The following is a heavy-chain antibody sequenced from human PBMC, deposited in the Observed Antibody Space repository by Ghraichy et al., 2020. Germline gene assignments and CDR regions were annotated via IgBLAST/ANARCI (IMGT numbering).Heavy chain of an antibody. J-gene: IGHJ6*02. V-gene: IGHV3-21*01. D-gene: IGHD5-18*01. CDR2: ISSSSSYI. CDR1: GFTFSSYS. Sequence: GGSLRLSCAASGFTFSSYSMNWVRQAPGKGLEWVSSISSSSSYIYYADSVKGRFTISRDNAKNSLYLQMNSLRAEDTAVYYCAREVIQDTAMVSRYYYYYYGMDVWGQGTTVTVSS. CDR3: AREVIQDTAMVSRYYYYYYGMDV.